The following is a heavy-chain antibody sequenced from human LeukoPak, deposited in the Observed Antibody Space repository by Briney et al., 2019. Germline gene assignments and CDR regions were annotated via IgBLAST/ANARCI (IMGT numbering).Heavy chain of an antibody. CDR1: GYTFSGFY. J-gene: IGHJ6*03. CDR3: AKDRYGDYEAPFHYYMDA. Sequence: EASVKVSCKASGYTFSGFYIHWVRQAPGQGLEWMGWINPNSGVTNYAQKLQGRVTITRDTSTDTAYMQLSRLRSDDTAVYYCAKDRYGDYEAPFHYYMDAWGRGTTVTVSS. CDR2: INPNSGVT. V-gene: IGHV1-2*02. D-gene: IGHD5-12*01.